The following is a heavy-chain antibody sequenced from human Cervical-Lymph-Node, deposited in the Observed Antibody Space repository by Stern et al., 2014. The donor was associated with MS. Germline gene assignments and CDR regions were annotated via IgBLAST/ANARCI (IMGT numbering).Heavy chain of an antibody. J-gene: IGHJ2*01. V-gene: IGHV4-31*03. CDR1: GGSVSSGGYF. D-gene: IGHD1-14*01. CDR2: VYYSGSI. Sequence: VQLVESGPGLVKPLQTLSLTCTVSGGSVSSGGYFWNWIRQHPGKGLEWIGHVYYSGSIAYNPSLKSRVTISVDTSKNQFSLRLRSVTAADTAVYYCARNHALWYFDLWGRGTLAAVSS. CDR3: ARNHALWYFDL.